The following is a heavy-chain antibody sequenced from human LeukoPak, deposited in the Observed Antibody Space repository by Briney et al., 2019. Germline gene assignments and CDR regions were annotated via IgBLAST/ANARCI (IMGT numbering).Heavy chain of an antibody. CDR2: ISGSGGST. Sequence: GGSLRLSCAASGFTFSSYGMSWVRQAPGKGLEWVSAISGSGGSTYYADSVKGRFTISRDNSKSTLYLQMNSLRAEDTAVYYCAKDDYDILTGLCMDVWGKGTTVTISS. CDR1: GFTFSSYG. V-gene: IGHV3-23*01. J-gene: IGHJ6*03. D-gene: IGHD3-9*01. CDR3: AKDDYDILTGLCMDV.